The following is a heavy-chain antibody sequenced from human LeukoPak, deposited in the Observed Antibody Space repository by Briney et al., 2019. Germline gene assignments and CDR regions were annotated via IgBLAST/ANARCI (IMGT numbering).Heavy chain of an antibody. CDR3: ARDKDSEHNFDY. Sequence: SQTLSLTCAISGDSVPSNSAAWNWIRQSPSRGLEWLGRTYYRSKWYNDYAVSVKSRLTINPDTSKNQFFLQLNSVTPEDTAVYYCARDKDSEHNFDYWGQGTLVTVSS. V-gene: IGHV6-1*01. D-gene: IGHD2-21*01. CDR1: GDSVPSNSAA. J-gene: IGHJ4*02. CDR2: TYYRSKWYN.